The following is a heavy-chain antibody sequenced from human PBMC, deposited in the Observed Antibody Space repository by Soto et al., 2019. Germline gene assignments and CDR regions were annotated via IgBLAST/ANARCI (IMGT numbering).Heavy chain of an antibody. CDR1: GGSISSGGYY. CDR3: AREPVVVPAAILGGGYYGMDV. J-gene: IGHJ6*02. CDR2: IYYSGST. V-gene: IGHV4-31*03. Sequence: PSETLSLTCTVSGGSISSGGYYWSWIRQHPGKGLEWIGYIYYSGSTYYNPSLKSRVTISVDTSKNQFSLKLGSVTAADTAVYYCAREPVVVPAAILGGGYYGMDVWGQGTKVTVSS. D-gene: IGHD2-2*02.